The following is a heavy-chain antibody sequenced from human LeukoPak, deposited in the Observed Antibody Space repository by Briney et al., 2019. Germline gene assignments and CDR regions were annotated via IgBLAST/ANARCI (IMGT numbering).Heavy chain of an antibody. Sequence: GGSLRLSCAASGFTFSSYAMSWVRQAPGKGLEWVSAISGSGGSTYYADSVKGRFTISRDNSKNTLYLQMNSLRAEDTAVYYCAKDLVRWLRLAPGAFDIWGQGTMVTVSS. D-gene: IGHD5-12*01. V-gene: IGHV3-23*01. J-gene: IGHJ3*02. CDR2: ISGSGGST. CDR1: GFTFSSYA. CDR3: AKDLVRWLRLAPGAFDI.